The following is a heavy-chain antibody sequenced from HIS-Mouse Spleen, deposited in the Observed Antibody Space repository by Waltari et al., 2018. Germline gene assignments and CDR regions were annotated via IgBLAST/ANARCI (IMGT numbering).Heavy chain of an antibody. Sequence: QVQLVESGGGLVRPGGSLRRSCAASGFTFSGYYMSWIRQAPGKGLEWVSYISSSGSTIYYADYGKGRFTISRDNAKNSLYLQMNSLRAEDTAVYYCARADSGYDLGYYFDYWGQGTLVTVSS. CDR3: ARADSGYDLGYYFDY. V-gene: IGHV3-11*01. CDR1: GFTFSGYY. CDR2: ISSSGSTI. D-gene: IGHD5-12*01. J-gene: IGHJ4*02.